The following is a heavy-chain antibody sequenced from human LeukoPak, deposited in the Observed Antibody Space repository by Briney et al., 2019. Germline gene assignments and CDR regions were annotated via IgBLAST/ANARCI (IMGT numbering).Heavy chain of an antibody. D-gene: IGHD3-16*01. CDR2: ISSSSNTM. CDR3: ARLQEGRFHQEVAFDI. J-gene: IGHJ3*02. Sequence: GGSLRLSCAASGFTFSSYRMNWVRQAPGKGLEWVSYISSSSNTMYYADSVKGRFTISRDNAKNSLYLQMNSLRAEDTAVYYCARLQEGRFHQEVAFDIWGQGTMVTVSS. V-gene: IGHV3-48*01. CDR1: GFTFSSYR.